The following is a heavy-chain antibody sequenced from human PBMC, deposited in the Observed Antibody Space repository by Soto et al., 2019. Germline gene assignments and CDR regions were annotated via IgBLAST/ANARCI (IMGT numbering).Heavy chain of an antibody. V-gene: IGHV4-4*02. Sequence: QVQLQESGPGLVKPSGTLSLTCVVSGGSIRSNHWWSWVRQTPGKGLEWIGEIFHIGHTNYNPSLKGRVLIPLDQSKNQFSLKMTSMTASDMAVFYCARREYGMDVWGQGTTVTVSS. CDR1: GGSIRSNHW. CDR2: IFHIGHT. CDR3: ARREYGMDV. J-gene: IGHJ6*02.